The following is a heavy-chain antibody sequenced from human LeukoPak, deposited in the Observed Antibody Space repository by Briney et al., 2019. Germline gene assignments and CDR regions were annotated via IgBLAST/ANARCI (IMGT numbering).Heavy chain of an antibody. V-gene: IGHV3-7*01. Sequence: GGSLRLSCAASGFIFSAAWMTWVRQAPGKGLEWVATIKNDGSDKYYVDSVKGRFTLSRDNAKNLVYLQMNSLRVEDTAVYYCVNLGYSDGGQGTLVTVSS. J-gene: IGHJ4*02. CDR1: GFIFSAAW. CDR2: IKNDGSDK. D-gene: IGHD5-12*01. CDR3: VNLGYSD.